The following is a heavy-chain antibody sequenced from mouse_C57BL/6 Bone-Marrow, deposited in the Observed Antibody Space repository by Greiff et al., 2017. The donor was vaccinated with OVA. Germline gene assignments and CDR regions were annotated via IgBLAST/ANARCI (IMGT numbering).Heavy chain of an antibody. J-gene: IGHJ3*01. Sequence: QVQLQQPGAELVKPGASVKLSCKASGYTFTSYWMHWVKQRPGQGLEWIGMIHPTSGSTNYNEKFKSKATLTVDKSSSTAYMQLSSLTSEDSAVYYCAREYYYGSSYVFWGQGTLVTVSA. V-gene: IGHV1-64*01. CDR3: AREYYYGSSYVF. CDR2: IHPTSGST. D-gene: IGHD1-1*01. CDR1: GYTFTSYW.